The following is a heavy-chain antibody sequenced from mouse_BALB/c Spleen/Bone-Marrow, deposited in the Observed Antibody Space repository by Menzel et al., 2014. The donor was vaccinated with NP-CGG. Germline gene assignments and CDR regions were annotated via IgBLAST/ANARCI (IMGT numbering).Heavy chain of an antibody. J-gene: IGHJ1*01. Sequence: VQLKESGAELVKPGASVKISCKASGYTFTDYNMDWVKQSHGKSLERIGDINPTYDSTSYNQKFKGKATLTVDKSSSTAYMELRSLTSEDTAVYYCARSRYFDVWGAGTTVTVSS. CDR3: ARSRYFDV. V-gene: IGHV1-18*01. CDR2: INPTYDST. CDR1: GYTFTDYN.